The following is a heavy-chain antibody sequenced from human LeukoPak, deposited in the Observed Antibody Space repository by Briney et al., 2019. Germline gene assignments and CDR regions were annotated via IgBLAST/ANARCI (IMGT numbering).Heavy chain of an antibody. CDR3: TTDLGTYYHGSQRLIPIDY. Sequence: PGGSLRLSCVDSGFTFTNAWMSWVRLAPGKGLEWIGRIKSKTDGETTNYAEPVRGRFTISRDDSKSAVYLQMNSLKIEDTAVYYCTTDLGTYYHGSQRLIPIDYWGQGTLVTVSS. J-gene: IGHJ4*02. CDR2: IKSKTDGETT. D-gene: IGHD3-10*01. V-gene: IGHV3-15*01. CDR1: GFTFTNAW.